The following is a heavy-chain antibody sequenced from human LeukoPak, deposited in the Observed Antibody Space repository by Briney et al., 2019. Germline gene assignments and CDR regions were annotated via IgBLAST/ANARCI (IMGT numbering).Heavy chain of an antibody. D-gene: IGHD6-13*01. CDR1: GFTFSSYA. J-gene: IGHJ4*02. CDR3: AKVDGSSWYSYYFDY. Sequence: HPGGSLRLSCAASGFTFSSYAMSWVRQAPGKGLEWVSAISGSGGSTYYADSVKGRFTISRDNSKNTLYLQMNSLRAEDTAVYYCAKVDGSSWYSYYFDYWGQGTLVTVSS. V-gene: IGHV3-23*01. CDR2: ISGSGGST.